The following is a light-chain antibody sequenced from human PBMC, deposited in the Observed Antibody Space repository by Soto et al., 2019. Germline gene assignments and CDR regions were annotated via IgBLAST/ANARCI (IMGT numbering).Light chain of an antibody. CDR3: QQYVTSAIT. Sequence: IVLTQSPATLSLSPGARATLSCRASHSVSSYLAWYQQKPGQAPRLLIFDVSTRATGIPDRFSGSGSGTDFTLTISRLEPEDFALYYCQQYVTSAITFGQGTRLEIK. CDR1: HSVSSY. CDR2: DVS. V-gene: IGKV3-20*01. J-gene: IGKJ5*01.